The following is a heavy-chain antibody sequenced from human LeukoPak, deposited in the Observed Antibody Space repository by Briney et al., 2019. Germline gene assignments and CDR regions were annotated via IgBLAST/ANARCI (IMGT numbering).Heavy chain of an antibody. Sequence: GGTLRLSCAASGFTFSTYAMSWVRQAPGKGLQWVSAISGSGGSTYYADSVKGRFTISRDNSKSTLYLQMKSLRAEDTALYYCAKTRAAAGPLAYFDYWGQGTLVTVSS. CDR1: GFTFSTYA. CDR3: AKTRAAAGPLAYFDY. D-gene: IGHD6-13*01. V-gene: IGHV3-23*01. J-gene: IGHJ4*02. CDR2: ISGSGGST.